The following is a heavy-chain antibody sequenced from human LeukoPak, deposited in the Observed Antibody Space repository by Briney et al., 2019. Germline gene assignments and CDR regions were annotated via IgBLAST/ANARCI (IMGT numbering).Heavy chain of an antibody. CDR1: GFTFSSYT. V-gene: IGHV3-30-3*01. D-gene: IGHD3-22*01. J-gene: IGHJ4*02. CDR3: ARDREINSSDYYYYFDY. Sequence: GESLRLSCAASGFTFSSYTMHWVRQAPGKGLEWVAVMSYDGSNKYYADSVRGRFTISRDNSKNTLYLQMNSLRAEDTAVYYCARDREINSSDYYYYFDYWGQGTLVTVSS. CDR2: MSYDGSNK.